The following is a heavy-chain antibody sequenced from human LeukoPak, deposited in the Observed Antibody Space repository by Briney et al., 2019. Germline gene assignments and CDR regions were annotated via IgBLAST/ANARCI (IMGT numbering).Heavy chain of an antibody. CDR3: ARARGYSYAFDY. CDR2: IYYSGST. CDR1: GDSVITTNYY. V-gene: IGHV4-39*07. Sequence: SETLSLTCTVSGDSVITTNYYGGWIRQPPGKGLEWIGSIYYSGSTYYNPSLKSRVAISVDTSKNQFSLNLSSVTAADTAVYFCARARGYSYAFDYWGQGTLVTVSS. D-gene: IGHD5-18*01. J-gene: IGHJ4*02.